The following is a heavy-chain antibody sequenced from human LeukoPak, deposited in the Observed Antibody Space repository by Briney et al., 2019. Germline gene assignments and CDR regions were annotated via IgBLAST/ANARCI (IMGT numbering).Heavy chain of an antibody. CDR3: ARRRYDYVWGSYKSHGSHDY. CDR1: GGSISSSRYY. D-gene: IGHD3-16*01. V-gene: IGHV4-39*01. J-gene: IGHJ4*02. CDR2: IYYSGST. Sequence: PSETLSLTCTVSGGSISSSRYYWGWIRQPPGKGLEWIGSIYYSGSTYYNPSLKSRVTISVDTSKNQFSLKLSSVTAADTAVYYCARRRYDYVWGSYKSHGSHDYWGQGTLVTVSS.